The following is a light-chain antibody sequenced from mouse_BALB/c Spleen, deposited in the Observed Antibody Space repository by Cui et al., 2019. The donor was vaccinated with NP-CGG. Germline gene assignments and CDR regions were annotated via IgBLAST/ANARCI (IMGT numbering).Light chain of an antibody. CDR2: GTN. V-gene: IGLV1*01. CDR1: SGAVTTSNN. J-gene: IGLJ1*01. CDR3: ALWYSNHWV. Sequence: QAVVTQESALTTPPGETVTLTSRSSSGAVTTSNNANWVQEKPDHLFTGLIGGTNNRAPGVPAKFSGSLIGDKAALTITGAQTEDEAIYFCALWYSNHWVFGGGTKLTVL.